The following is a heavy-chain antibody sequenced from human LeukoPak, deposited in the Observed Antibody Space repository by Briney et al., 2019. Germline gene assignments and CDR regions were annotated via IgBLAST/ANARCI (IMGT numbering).Heavy chain of an antibody. D-gene: IGHD3-10*01. CDR3: AAAHDYGSGSYYDY. CDR2: INAGNGNT. V-gene: IGHV1-3*01. CDR1: GYTFTSFA. Sequence: GASVKVSCKASGYTFTSFAMHWVRQAPGQRLEWMGWINAGNGNTKYSQKFQGRVTITRDTSASTAYMELSSLRSEDTAVYYCAAAHDYGSGSYYDYWGQGTLVTVSS. J-gene: IGHJ4*02.